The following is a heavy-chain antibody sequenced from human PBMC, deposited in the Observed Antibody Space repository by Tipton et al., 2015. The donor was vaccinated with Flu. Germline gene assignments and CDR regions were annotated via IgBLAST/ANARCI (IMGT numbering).Heavy chain of an antibody. D-gene: IGHD6-6*01. CDR1: GGSISSYY. J-gene: IGHJ3*02. CDR2: IYTSGST. V-gene: IGHV4-4*07. CDR3: ARVVPRAGDAFDI. Sequence: LSCTVSGGSISSYYWSWIRQPAGKGLEWIGRIYTSGSTNYNPSLKSRVTMSVDTSKNQFSLKLSSVTAADTAVYYCARVVPRAGDAFDIWGQGTMVTVSS.